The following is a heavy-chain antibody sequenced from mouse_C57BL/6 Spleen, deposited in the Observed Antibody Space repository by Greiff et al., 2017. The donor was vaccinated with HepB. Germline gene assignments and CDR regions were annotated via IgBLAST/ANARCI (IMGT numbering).Heavy chain of an antibody. Sequence: QVQLKQPGAELVKPGASVKLSCKASGYTFTSYWMHWVKQRPGQGLEWIGMIHPNSGSTNYNEKFKSKATLTVDKSSSTAYMELRSLTSEDTAVYYCARIAYYDYLYAMDYWGQGTSVTVSS. J-gene: IGHJ4*01. CDR3: ARIAYYDYLYAMDY. CDR1: GYTFTSYW. D-gene: IGHD2-4*01. CDR2: IHPNSGST. V-gene: IGHV1-64*01.